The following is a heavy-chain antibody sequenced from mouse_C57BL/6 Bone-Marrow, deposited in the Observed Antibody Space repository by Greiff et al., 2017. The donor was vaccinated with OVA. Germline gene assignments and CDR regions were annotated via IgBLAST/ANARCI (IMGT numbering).Heavy chain of an antibody. V-gene: IGHV5-9-1*02. J-gene: IGHJ2*01. Sequence: EVMLVESGEGLVKPGGSLKLSCAASGFPFSSYALSWVRQTPAKRLEWVAYISSGGDYIYYADTVKGRFTLSRDNARNTLDLQMSSLKSEDTAMYYCTRDGGGNYFYLDYWGQGTTRTVSS. CDR1: GFPFSSYA. D-gene: IGHD2-1*01. CDR2: ISSGGDYI. CDR3: TRDGGGNYFYLDY.